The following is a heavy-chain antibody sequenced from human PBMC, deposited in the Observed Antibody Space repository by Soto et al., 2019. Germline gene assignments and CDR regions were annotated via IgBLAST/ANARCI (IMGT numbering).Heavy chain of an antibody. Sequence: GESLKISCKGSGYSFTSYWIGWVRQMPGKGLEWMGIIYPGDSDTRYSPSFQGQVTISADKSISTAYLQWSSLKASDTAMYYCARRPTYYYDSSGYYYVTYFDYWGQGTLVTVSS. CDR2: IYPGDSDT. V-gene: IGHV5-51*01. D-gene: IGHD3-22*01. J-gene: IGHJ4*02. CDR3: ARRPTYYYDSSGYYYVTYFDY. CDR1: GYSFTSYW.